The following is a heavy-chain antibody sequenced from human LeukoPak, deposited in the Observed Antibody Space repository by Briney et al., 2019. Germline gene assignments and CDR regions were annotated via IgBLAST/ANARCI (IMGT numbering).Heavy chain of an antibody. CDR1: GFTFSTYN. CDR3: ARVSSGWSLDY. J-gene: IGHJ4*02. CDR2: IGGSSNPI. Sequence: GGSLRLSCAASGFTFSTYNMNWVRQSPGKGLEWLSLIGGSSNPIYYADSVKGRFTISRDNAKNSLYLQMNSLRVEDTAVYYCARVSSGWSLDYWGQGALVTVSS. V-gene: IGHV3-48*04. D-gene: IGHD6-19*01.